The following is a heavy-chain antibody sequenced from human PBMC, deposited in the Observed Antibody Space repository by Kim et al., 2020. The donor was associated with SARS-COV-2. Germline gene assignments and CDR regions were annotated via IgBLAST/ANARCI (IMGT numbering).Heavy chain of an antibody. CDR1: GGSISSYY. Sequence: SETLSLTCTVSGGSISSYYWSWIRQPPGKGLEWIGYIYYSGSTNYNPSLKSRVTISVDTSKNQFSLKLSSVTAADTAVYYCARGGLSPSNAFDIWGQGT. J-gene: IGHJ3*02. V-gene: IGHV4-59*01. CDR3: ARGGLSPSNAFDI. CDR2: IYYSGST.